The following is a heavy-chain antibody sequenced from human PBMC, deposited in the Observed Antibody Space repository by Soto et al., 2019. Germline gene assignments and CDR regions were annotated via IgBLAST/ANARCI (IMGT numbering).Heavy chain of an antibody. CDR1: GGSFSGYY. J-gene: IGHJ4*02. CDR3: AGGRGGEGYFDY. CDR2: INHSGST. V-gene: IGHV4-34*01. Sequence: SETLSLTCAVYGGSFSGYYWSWIRQPPGKGLEWIGEINHSGSTNYNPSLKSRVTISVDTSKNQFSLKLTSVTAADTALYCCAGGRGGEGYFDYWGQGTLVTVSS. D-gene: IGHD4-17*01.